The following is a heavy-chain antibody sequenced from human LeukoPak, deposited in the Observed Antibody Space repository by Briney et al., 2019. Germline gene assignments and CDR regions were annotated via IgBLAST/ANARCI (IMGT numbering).Heavy chain of an antibody. CDR3: ARHRADTAMPWDYYYYMDV. V-gene: IGHV5-51*01. Sequence: GESLKISCKGSGYSFTSYRIGWVRQMPGKGLEWMGIIYPGDSDTRYSPSFQGQVTISADKSISTAYLQWSSLKASDTAMYYCARHRADTAMPWDYYYYMDVWGKGTTVTVSS. CDR2: IYPGDSDT. CDR1: GYSFTSYR. D-gene: IGHD5-18*01. J-gene: IGHJ6*03.